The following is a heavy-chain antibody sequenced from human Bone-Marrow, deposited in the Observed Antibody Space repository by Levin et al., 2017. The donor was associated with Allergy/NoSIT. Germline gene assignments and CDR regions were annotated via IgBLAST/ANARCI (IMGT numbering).Heavy chain of an antibody. Sequence: SCAVSGGSISSNRFYWGWIRQPPGKGLEWIGNVYYSGRSYSNPSLKSRVTISADTSKNQFSLKLRSVTAADTAVYYCVREDASGSFSLDWGPGTLVTVSS. CDR3: VREDASGSFSLD. CDR1: GGSISSNRFY. J-gene: IGHJ1*01. V-gene: IGHV4-39*07. D-gene: IGHD3-10*01. CDR2: VYYSGRS.